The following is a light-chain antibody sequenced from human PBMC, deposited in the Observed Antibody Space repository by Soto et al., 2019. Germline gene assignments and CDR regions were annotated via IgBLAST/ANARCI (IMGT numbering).Light chain of an antibody. V-gene: IGLV2-14*01. CDR3: SSYTTRSTYV. Sequence: QSALAQPASVSGSPGQSITVSCTGTSSDIGGYSYVSWYQQRPGKAPKLILYDVSDRPSGLSSRFSGSKSGNTASLTIPGLQAEDEADYYCSSYTTRSTYVFGTGTKVTVL. J-gene: IGLJ1*01. CDR2: DVS. CDR1: SSDIGGYSY.